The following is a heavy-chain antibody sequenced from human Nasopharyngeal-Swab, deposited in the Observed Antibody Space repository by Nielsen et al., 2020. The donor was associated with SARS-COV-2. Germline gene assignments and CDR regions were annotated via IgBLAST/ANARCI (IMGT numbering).Heavy chain of an antibody. J-gene: IGHJ4*02. Sequence: GESLKISCAASGFTFSSYWMSWVRQAPGKGLEWVANIKQDGSEKYYVDSVKGRFTISRDNAKNSLYLQMNSLRAEDTALYYCAKALSGVVRGVMNYWGQGTLVTVSS. CDR2: IKQDGSEK. D-gene: IGHD3-10*01. V-gene: IGHV3-7*03. CDR1: GFTFSSYW. CDR3: AKALSGVVRGVMNY.